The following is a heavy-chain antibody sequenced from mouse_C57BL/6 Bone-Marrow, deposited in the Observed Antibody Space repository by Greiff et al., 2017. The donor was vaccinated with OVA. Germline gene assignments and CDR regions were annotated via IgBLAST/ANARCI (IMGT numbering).Heavy chain of an antibody. V-gene: IGHV7-3*02. CDR1: GFTFTDYY. CDR2: IRNKANGYTT. D-gene: IGHD1-1*01. J-gene: IGHJ4*01. CDR3: ARRLLPHAMDY. Sequence: EVMLVESGGGLVQPGGSLRLSCATSGFTFTDYYMSWVRQPPGKALEWLGFIRNKANGYTTEYSASVKGRFTISRDNSQSILEHQVNTLRTEDSATYYCARRLLPHAMDYWGQGTSVTVSS.